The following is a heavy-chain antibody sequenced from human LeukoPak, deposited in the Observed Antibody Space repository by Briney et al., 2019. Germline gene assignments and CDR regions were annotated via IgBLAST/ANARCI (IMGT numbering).Heavy chain of an antibody. CDR1: GVSISSSYSY. D-gene: IGHD1-26*01. Sequence: SETLSLTCTVSGVSISSSYSYWGWIRQPPGMGLEWIGSIYYTGNTYYNASLKSQVSISIDTSKNQFSLKLTSVTAADTAVYSCARHGRGNYYYLPNRGNWFDPWGQGTLVTVSS. CDR2: IYYTGNT. V-gene: IGHV4-39*01. J-gene: IGHJ5*02. CDR3: ARHGRGNYYYLPNRGNWFDP.